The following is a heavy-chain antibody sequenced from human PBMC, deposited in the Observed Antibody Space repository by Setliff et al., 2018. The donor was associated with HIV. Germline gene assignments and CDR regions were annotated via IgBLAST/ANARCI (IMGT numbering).Heavy chain of an antibody. J-gene: IGHJ5*02. CDR1: GYTFTSYA. V-gene: IGHV1-18*01. Sequence: ASVKVSCKASGYTFTSYAIHWVRQAPGQGLEWMGWISTYNGNRNYAQKLQDRVTMTTDTSTNTAYMELSSLRSEDTAVYYCARAADYDFWSGYSSGWFDPWGQGTLVTVSS. CDR3: ARAADYDFWSGYSSGWFDP. CDR2: ISTYNGNR. D-gene: IGHD3-3*01.